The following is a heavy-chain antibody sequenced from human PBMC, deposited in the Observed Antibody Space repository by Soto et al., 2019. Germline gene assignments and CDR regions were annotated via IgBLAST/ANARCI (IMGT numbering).Heavy chain of an antibody. CDR2: IIPIFGTA. CDR3: ARGRYSSSSGGLYYYYGMDV. CDR1: GGTFSSYS. J-gene: IGHJ6*02. D-gene: IGHD6-6*01. V-gene: IGHV1-69*06. Sequence: SVKVSCKASGGTFSSYSISWVRQAPGQGLEWMGGIIPIFGTANYAQKFQGRVTITADKSTSTAYMELSSLRSEDTAVYYCARGRYSSSSGGLYYYYGMDVWGQGTTVTVSS.